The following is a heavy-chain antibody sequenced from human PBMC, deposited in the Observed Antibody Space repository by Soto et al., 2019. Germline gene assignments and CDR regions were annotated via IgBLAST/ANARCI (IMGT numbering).Heavy chain of an antibody. CDR2: ISAYNGNT. CDR3: ARVPQLVGYFYCFRDV. V-gene: IGHV1-18*01. Sequence: QVQLLQSGAEVKKPGASVKVSCKASGYTFTNYGITWVRQAPGQGLEWMGWISAYNGNTHYTQRLQGRVTMTTDTSTSTAYMELRGLRSDDTAVYYCARVPQLVGYFYCFRDVWGKGTTVTVSS. J-gene: IGHJ6*03. CDR1: GYTFTNYG. D-gene: IGHD6-6*01.